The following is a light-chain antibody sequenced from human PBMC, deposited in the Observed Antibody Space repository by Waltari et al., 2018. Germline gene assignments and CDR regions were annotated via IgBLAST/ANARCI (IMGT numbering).Light chain of an antibody. Sequence: EIVMTQSLATLSLSPGKTATISCRTSQSVSSKLAWYQQKPGQAPMLLIYGASSRATGIPDRFSGSGSGTDFTLTISSLEPEDFAVYYCQETSNLYSFGQGTKVEIK. J-gene: IGKJ2*03. CDR3: QETSNLYS. V-gene: IGKV3-11*01. CDR1: QSVSSK. CDR2: GAS.